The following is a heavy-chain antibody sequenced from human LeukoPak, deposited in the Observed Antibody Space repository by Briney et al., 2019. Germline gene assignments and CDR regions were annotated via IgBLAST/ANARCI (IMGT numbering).Heavy chain of an antibody. Sequence: GGSLRLSCAASGFTFSSYAMHWVRQAPGKGLEGVAFIRYDESNNYYADSVKGRFTISRDNSKNTMYLQMNSLRAEDTAVYYCAKSYGANYFDYWGQGTLVIVSS. V-gene: IGHV3-30*02. D-gene: IGHD4-17*01. J-gene: IGHJ4*02. CDR1: GFTFSSYA. CDR2: IRYDESNN. CDR3: AKSYGANYFDY.